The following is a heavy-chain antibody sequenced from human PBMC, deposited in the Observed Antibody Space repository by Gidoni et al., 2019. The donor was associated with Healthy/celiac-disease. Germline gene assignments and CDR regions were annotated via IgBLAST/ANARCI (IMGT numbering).Heavy chain of an antibody. CDR3: ARASNDSSGYSRLDY. D-gene: IGHD3-22*01. J-gene: IGHJ4*02. CDR2: INHSGST. V-gene: IGHV4-34*01. Sequence: QVQLQQWGAGLLKPSETLSLTCAVYGGSFSGYYWSWIRQPPGQGLEWIGEINHSGSTNYNPSLKSRVTISVDTSKNQFSLKLSSVTAADTAVYYCARASNDSSGYSRLDYWGQGTLVTVSS. CDR1: GGSFSGYY.